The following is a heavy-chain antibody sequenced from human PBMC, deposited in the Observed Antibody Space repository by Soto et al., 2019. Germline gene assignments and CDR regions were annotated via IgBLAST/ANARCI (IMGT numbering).Heavy chain of an antibody. CDR3: AREEVAAMVDY. J-gene: IGHJ4*02. Sequence: ASVKVACKASGYTFTSYGISWVRQAPGQGLEWMGWISAYNGNTNYAQKLQGRVTMTTDISTSTAYMELRSLRSDDTAVYYCAREEVAAMVDYWGQGTLVTVSS. CDR2: ISAYNGNT. V-gene: IGHV1-18*01. CDR1: GYTFTSYG. D-gene: IGHD5-18*01.